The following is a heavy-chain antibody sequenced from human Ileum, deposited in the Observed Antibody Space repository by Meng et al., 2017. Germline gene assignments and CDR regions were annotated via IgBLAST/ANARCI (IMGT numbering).Heavy chain of an antibody. CDR3: TRRSYASGWGY. Sequence: LQLRPQQVAPSQTLSTLVSISGDSLSSNTAALNWIMQSPSRGLEWRGRTYYRSKWYNDYAVSVKSLININPDTSKNEFSLHLNYVTPEDTGVYYCTRRSYASGWGYWGQGTLVTVSS. CDR1: GDSLSSNTAA. J-gene: IGHJ4*02. V-gene: IGHV6-1*01. CDR2: TYYRSKWYN. D-gene: IGHD6-19*01.